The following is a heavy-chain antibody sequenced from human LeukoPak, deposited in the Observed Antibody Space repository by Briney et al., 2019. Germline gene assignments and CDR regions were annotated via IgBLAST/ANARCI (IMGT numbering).Heavy chain of an antibody. V-gene: IGHV1-69*05. Sequence: ASVKVSCKASGGTFSSFAISWVRQAPGQGLEWMGGIIPIFGTANYAQKFQGRVTITTDESTSTAYMELSSLRSEDTAVYYCAIEMATMVDYWGQGTLVTVSS. CDR2: IIPIFGTA. D-gene: IGHD5-24*01. CDR1: GGTFSSFA. J-gene: IGHJ4*02. CDR3: AIEMATMVDY.